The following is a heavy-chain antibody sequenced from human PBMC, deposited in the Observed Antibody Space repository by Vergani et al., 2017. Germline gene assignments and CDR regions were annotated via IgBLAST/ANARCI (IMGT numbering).Heavy chain of an antibody. CDR2: IYYSENK. CDR3: ARCFRDEGMIYGGTVENWFDP. D-gene: IGHD3-22*01. Sequence: QLQLQESGPGLVKPSETLSLTCTVSGGSITYGAFYWGWIRQSPRKGLEWIGSIYYSENKFYNPSLESRVTLSIDTTKNQFSLKLKSVTAADTAVYYCARCFRDEGMIYGGTVENWFDPWGQGTLVTVSS. J-gene: IGHJ5*02. CDR1: GGSITYGAFY. V-gene: IGHV4-39*01.